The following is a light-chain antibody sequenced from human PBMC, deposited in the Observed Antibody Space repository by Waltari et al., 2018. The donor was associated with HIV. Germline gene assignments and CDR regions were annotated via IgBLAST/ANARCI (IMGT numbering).Light chain of an antibody. CDR2: DNN. CDR3: GTWDSSLSAGV. V-gene: IGLV1-51*01. CDR1: SSNIGNTY. Sequence: QSVLTQPPSVSAAPGQKVTISCPGSSSNIGNTYVSCYQQLPGTAPKLLIYDNNKRPSGIPDRFSGSKSGTSATLGITGLQTGDEADYYCGTWDSSLSAGVFGGGTKLTVL. J-gene: IGLJ3*02.